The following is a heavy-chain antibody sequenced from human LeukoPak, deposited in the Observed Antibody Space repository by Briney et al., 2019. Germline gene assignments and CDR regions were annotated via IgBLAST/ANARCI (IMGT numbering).Heavy chain of an antibody. CDR1: GGSISSSSYY. V-gene: IGHV4-39*07. CDR2: IYYSGST. D-gene: IGHD3-22*01. Sequence: SETLSRTCTVSGGSISSSSYYWGWIRQPRGKGLEWIGNIYYSGSTYYNPSLKSRVTISVDTSKNQFSLKLSSVTAADTAVYYCARDPTYYDSSGYDYWGQGTLVTVSS. J-gene: IGHJ4*02. CDR3: ARDPTYYDSSGYDY.